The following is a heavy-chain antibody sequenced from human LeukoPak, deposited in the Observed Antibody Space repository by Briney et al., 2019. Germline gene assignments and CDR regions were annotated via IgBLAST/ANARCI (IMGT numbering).Heavy chain of an antibody. J-gene: IGHJ4*02. CDR1: GFTFSSNW. Sequence: GGSLRLSCAVSGFTFSSNWMSWVRQAPGKGLEWVSFIYSDNTHYSDSVKGRFTISRDNSKNTLYLQMNSLRAEDTAVYYCARRAGAYSHPYDYWGQGTLVTVSS. D-gene: IGHD4/OR15-4a*01. V-gene: IGHV3-53*01. CDR3: ARRAGAYSHPYDY. CDR2: IYSDNT.